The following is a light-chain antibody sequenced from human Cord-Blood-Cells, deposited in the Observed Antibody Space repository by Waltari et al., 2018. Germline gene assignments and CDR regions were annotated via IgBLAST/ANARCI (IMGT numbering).Light chain of an antibody. V-gene: IGKV3-11*01. Sequence: EIVLTQSPATLSLSPGERATLSCRASQSVRSYVAWYQQKPGQAPRLLIYDASNRATGIPARFSGSGSGTDFTLTISSLEPEDFAVYYCQQRSNWPPGYSFGQGTKLEIK. J-gene: IGKJ2*03. CDR2: DAS. CDR1: QSVRSY. CDR3: QQRSNWPPGYS.